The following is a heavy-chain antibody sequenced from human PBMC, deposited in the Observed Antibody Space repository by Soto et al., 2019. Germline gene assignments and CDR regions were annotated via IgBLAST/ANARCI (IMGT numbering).Heavy chain of an antibody. CDR1: GFTFINYG. V-gene: IGHV3-30*18. CDR3: AKDQYRYYYGMDV. J-gene: IGHJ6*02. D-gene: IGHD2-2*01. Sequence: ESVGGVVQPGRSLRLSCAASGFTFINYGMHWVRQAPGKGLEWVAVISYDGSNKYYADSVKGRFTLSRDNSKNTLYLQMNSLRAEDTAVYYCAKDQYRYYYGMDVWGQGTTVTVSS. CDR2: ISYDGSNK.